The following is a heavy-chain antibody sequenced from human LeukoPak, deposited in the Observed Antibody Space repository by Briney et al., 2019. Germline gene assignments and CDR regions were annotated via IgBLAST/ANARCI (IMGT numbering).Heavy chain of an antibody. CDR3: ARGYCTNGVCYTNWFDP. Sequence: SETLSLTCTVSGGSISSHYWSWIRQPPGKGLEWIGYIYYSGSTNYNPSLKSRVTISVDTSKNQFSLKLSSVTAADTAVYYCARGYCTNGVCYTNWFDPCGQGTLVTVSS. CDR1: GGSISSHY. CDR2: IYYSGST. D-gene: IGHD2-8*01. J-gene: IGHJ5*02. V-gene: IGHV4-59*11.